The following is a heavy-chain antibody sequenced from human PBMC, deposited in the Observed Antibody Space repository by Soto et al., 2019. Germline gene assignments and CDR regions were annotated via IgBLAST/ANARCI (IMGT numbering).Heavy chain of an antibody. V-gene: IGHV3-23*01. CDR3: AGSRYCSGGSCYNFDY. CDR1: GFTLSSYA. D-gene: IGHD2-15*01. CDR2: IIDSGGNT. J-gene: IGHJ4*02. Sequence: GGSLRLSCAASGFTLSSYAMSWVRLAPGKGLEWVSLIIDSGGNTKYADSVKGRFTISRDNSKNTLYLQMNSLRAEDTAVYYCAGSRYCSGGSCYNFDYWGQGTLVTVSS.